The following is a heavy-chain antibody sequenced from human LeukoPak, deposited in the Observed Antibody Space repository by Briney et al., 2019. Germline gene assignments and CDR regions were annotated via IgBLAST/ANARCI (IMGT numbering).Heavy chain of an antibody. J-gene: IGHJ2*01. CDR1: GGSISSYY. CDR2: IYNSGST. CDR3: ARGSTYWYFDL. Sequence: SETLSLTCTVSGGSISSYYWSWIRQPPGKGLEWIGYIYNSGSTNYNPSLKSRVTISVDMSKNQFSLKLSSVTAADTAVYYCARGSTYWYFDLWGRGTLVTVSS. V-gene: IGHV4-59*01.